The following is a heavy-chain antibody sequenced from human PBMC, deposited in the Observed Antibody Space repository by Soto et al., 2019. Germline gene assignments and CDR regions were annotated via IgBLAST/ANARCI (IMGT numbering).Heavy chain of an antibody. V-gene: IGHV4-34*01. CDR1: GGSFSCYY. D-gene: IGHD3-10*01. CDR2: INHSGST. CDR3: ARDHYYGSGSPSPNWFDP. Sequence: SETLSLTCAVYGGSFSCYYWTWIRQPPGTGLEWIGEINHSGSTNYNPSLKSRVTISVDTSKNQFSLKLSSVTAADTAVYYCARDHYYGSGSPSPNWFDPWGQGTRVTVSS. J-gene: IGHJ5*02.